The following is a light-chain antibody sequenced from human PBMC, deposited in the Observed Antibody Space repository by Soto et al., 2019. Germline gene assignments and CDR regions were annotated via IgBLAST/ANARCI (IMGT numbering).Light chain of an antibody. J-gene: IGLJ2*01. CDR3: LLNYSDFHV. V-gene: IGLV7-43*01. Sequence: QAVVTQEPSLTVSPGGTVTLTCASDTGAVTSGNYPNWFQQKPGQAPRALIYRTSNNHSWTPARFSGSLRGGKAALTLSGVQHEDEADYYCLLNYSDFHVFGGGTKLTVL. CDR2: RTS. CDR1: TGAVTSGNY.